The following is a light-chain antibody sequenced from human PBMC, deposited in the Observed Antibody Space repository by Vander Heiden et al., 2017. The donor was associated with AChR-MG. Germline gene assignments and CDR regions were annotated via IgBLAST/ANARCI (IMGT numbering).Light chain of an antibody. V-gene: IGLV2-23*01. CDR3: CSYAGSVV. Sequence: SHSQPASVSGSPGQSITIFCTGTSSDVGGYNLVSWYQQHPGKAPKLMIYEGSKRPSGVSNRFSGSKSGNTASLTISGLQAEDEADYYCCSYAGSVVFGGGTKLTVL. CDR1: SSDVGGYNL. J-gene: IGLJ2*01. CDR2: EGS.